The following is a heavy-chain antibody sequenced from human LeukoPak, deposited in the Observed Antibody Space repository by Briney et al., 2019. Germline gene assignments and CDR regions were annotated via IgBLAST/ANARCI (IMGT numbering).Heavy chain of an antibody. J-gene: IGHJ4*02. D-gene: IGHD1-26*01. Sequence: PSETLSLTCTVFGGSIVSSTNYWARVRPPPGKGLVWIGSIFYSGNTHYNPSLKSRVTMSVDTSKNQFSLKLSSVTAADTAVYYCARGLTDMSIVGASSAQYDFDYWGQRTLVTVSS. CDR2: IFYSGNT. CDR3: ARGLTDMSIVGASSAQYDFDY. V-gene: IGHV4-39*07. CDR1: GGSIVSSTNY.